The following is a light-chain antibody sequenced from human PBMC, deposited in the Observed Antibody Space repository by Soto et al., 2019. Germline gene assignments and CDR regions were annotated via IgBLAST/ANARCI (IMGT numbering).Light chain of an antibody. V-gene: IGKV1-5*01. J-gene: IGKJ1*01. Sequence: DIQMTQSPSTLSASLGDRATLTCRASQSISSWLAWYQQKPGQAPKLLIYDASSLESGVPSRFSGSGSGTEFTLTVSSLQPDDFATYYCQQYNSYSRTFGQGTKVDIK. CDR1: QSISSW. CDR3: QQYNSYSRT. CDR2: DAS.